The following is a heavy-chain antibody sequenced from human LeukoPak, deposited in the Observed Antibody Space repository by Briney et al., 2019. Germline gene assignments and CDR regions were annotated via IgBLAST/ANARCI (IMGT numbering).Heavy chain of an antibody. D-gene: IGHD3-22*01. CDR2: IIPNSGGT. Sequence: ASVKVSCKASGYTFTGYYMHWVRQAPGQGLEWMGWIIPNSGGTNYAQKFQGRVTMTRDTSISTAYMELSRLRSDDTAVYYCARGWDYYDSSGYYSDWGQGTLVTVSS. J-gene: IGHJ4*02. CDR3: ARGWDYYDSSGYYSD. V-gene: IGHV1-2*02. CDR1: GYTFTGYY.